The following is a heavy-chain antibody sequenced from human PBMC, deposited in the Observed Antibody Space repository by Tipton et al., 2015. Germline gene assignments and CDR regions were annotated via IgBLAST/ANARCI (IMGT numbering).Heavy chain of an antibody. CDR2: IYYSGNT. J-gene: IGHJ5*02. CDR3: ARGGNNWFDP. V-gene: IGHV4-61*05. CDR1: GVSISSTGYY. D-gene: IGHD2-15*01. Sequence: TLSLTCTVSGVSISSTGYYWGWIRQPPGKGLEWLGHIYYSGNTNYNPSLRSRVTMSVDTSKNQFSLKLTSVNAADTAVYYCARGGNNWFDPWGQGTLVTVSS.